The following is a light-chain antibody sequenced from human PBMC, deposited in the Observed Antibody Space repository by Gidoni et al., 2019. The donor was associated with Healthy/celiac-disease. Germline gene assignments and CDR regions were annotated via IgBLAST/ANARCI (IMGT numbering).Light chain of an antibody. CDR1: QSVSSN. V-gene: IGKV3-15*01. Sequence: EILMTQSPATLSVSPGERATLSCRASQSVSSNLAWYQQKPGQAPRLLIYGASTRATGIPARFRGSGSGTEFTLTISSLKSEDFAVYYCQQYNNWPLTFGGGTKVEIK. CDR2: GAS. J-gene: IGKJ4*01. CDR3: QQYNNWPLT.